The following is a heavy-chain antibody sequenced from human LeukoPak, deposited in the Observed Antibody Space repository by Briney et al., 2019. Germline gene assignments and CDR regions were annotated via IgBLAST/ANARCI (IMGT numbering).Heavy chain of an antibody. CDR1: GFTFDDYA. D-gene: IGHD6-19*01. CDR3: AKEGGSGWPLEAFDI. Sequence: GRSRRLSCAASGFTFDDYAMHWVRHAPGKGLEWVSGISWNSGSIVYADSVKGRFTISRDNAKNSLYLQMNSLRAEDMALYYCAKEGGSGWPLEAFDIWGQGTMVTVSS. J-gene: IGHJ3*02. V-gene: IGHV3-9*03. CDR2: ISWNSGSI.